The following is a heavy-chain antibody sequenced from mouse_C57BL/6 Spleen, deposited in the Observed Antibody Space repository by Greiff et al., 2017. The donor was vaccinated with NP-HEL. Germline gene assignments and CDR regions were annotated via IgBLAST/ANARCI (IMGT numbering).Heavy chain of an antibody. CDR3: ARGDYYGSRRAMDY. V-gene: IGHV1-66*01. D-gene: IGHD1-1*01. J-gene: IGHJ4*01. Sequence: QVQLQQSGPELVKPGASVKISCKASGYSFTSYYIHWVKQRPGQGLEWIGWIYPGSGNTKYNEKFKGKATLTADTSSSTAYMQLSSLTSEDSAVYYCARGDYYGSRRAMDYWGQGTSVTVSS. CDR1: GYSFTSYY. CDR2: IYPGSGNT.